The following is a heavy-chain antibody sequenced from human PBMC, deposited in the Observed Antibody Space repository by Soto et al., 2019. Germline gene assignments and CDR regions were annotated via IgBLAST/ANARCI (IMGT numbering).Heavy chain of an antibody. V-gene: IGHV1-3*04. CDR2: INTGNGNT. J-gene: IGHJ5*02. CDR3: ARAISGYVT. CDR1: GITYTTYA. D-gene: IGHD5-12*01. Sequence: QVQLVQSGAEVKKPGASVKVSCKASGITYTTYAIHWVRQAPGQGLEWMGWINTGNGNTRYSQSFQGRVTLTTDTSANTAYMDLNSLTSEDTAGDYCARAISGYVTWGQGTLITVSS.